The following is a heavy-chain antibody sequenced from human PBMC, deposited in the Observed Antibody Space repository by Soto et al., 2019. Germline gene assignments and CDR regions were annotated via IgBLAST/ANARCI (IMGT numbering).Heavy chain of an antibody. CDR3: AHVRSGHRIEGYLGYYFDY. Sequence: QITLRESGPTLVKPTQTLTLTCTFSGFSLNTREVGVGWIRQPPGKALEWLALIFWADDKRYSPSLKTRLTISKDTSKSQVVLTMTNMDPVDTATYYCAHVRSGHRIEGYLGYYFDYWGQGTLVTVSS. V-gene: IGHV2-5*02. CDR1: GFSLNTREVG. D-gene: IGHD1-26*01. J-gene: IGHJ4*02. CDR2: IFWADDK.